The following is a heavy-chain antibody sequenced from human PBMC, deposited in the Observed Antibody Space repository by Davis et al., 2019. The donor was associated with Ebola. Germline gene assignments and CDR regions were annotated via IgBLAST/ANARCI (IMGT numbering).Heavy chain of an antibody. CDR2: ISAYNGNT. CDR1: GYTFTSYG. CDR3: ARFRVWSTYYYGMDV. J-gene: IGHJ6*02. D-gene: IGHD3-10*01. Sequence: ASVKVSCKASGYTFTSYGISWVRQAPGQGLEWMGWISAYNGNTNYAQKLQGRVTMTTDTSTSTAFMELRSLRSDDTAVYYCARFRVWSTYYYGMDVWGQGTTVTVSS. V-gene: IGHV1-18*01.